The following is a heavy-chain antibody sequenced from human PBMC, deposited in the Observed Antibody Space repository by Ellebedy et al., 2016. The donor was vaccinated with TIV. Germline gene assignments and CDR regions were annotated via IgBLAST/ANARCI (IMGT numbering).Heavy chain of an antibody. Sequence: AASVKVSCKASGYTFTSYFIHWVRQAPGQGLEWMGIINPSGGITTYAQKFQGRLTMTRDTSTSTVYIDLSSLRSEDTAVYYCARRGSSTAYYYGMDVWGQGTTVTVSS. V-gene: IGHV1-46*01. CDR2: INPSGGIT. CDR1: GYTFTSYF. CDR3: ARRGSSTAYYYGMDV. D-gene: IGHD2-2*01. J-gene: IGHJ6*02.